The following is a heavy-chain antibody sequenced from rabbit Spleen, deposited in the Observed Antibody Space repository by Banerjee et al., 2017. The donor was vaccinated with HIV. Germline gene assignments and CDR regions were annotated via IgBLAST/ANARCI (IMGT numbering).Heavy chain of an antibody. CDR3: VRTWWL. D-gene: IGHD1-1*01. CDR2: IYAGSSSTT. Sequence: QEQLVESGGGLVQPGGSLKLSCKASGFDFSSSYWICWVRQAPGKGLEWIACIYAGSSSTTYYANWVNGRFTISSHNAQNTVFLQMTSLTAADTATYFCVRTWWLWGPGTLVTVS. J-gene: IGHJ6*01. CDR1: GFDFSSSYW. V-gene: IGHV1S45*01.